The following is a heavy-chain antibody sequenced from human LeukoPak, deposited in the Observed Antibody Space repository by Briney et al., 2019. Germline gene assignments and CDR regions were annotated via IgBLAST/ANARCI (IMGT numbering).Heavy chain of an antibody. Sequence: PGGSLRLSCEVSGFTFNTYEMNWVRQAPGKGLEWVANMNQDGSAKYYVDSVKGRFAISRDNAKNSLYLQMNNLRAEDTAVYYCARRGYYYDSSGYYLGGFDYWGQGTLVTVSS. J-gene: IGHJ4*02. CDR2: MNQDGSAK. CDR3: ARRGYYYDSSGYYLGGFDY. D-gene: IGHD3-22*01. CDR1: GFTFNTYE. V-gene: IGHV3-7*01.